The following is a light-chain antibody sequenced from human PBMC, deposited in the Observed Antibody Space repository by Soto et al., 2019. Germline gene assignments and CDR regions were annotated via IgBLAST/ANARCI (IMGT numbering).Light chain of an antibody. CDR2: AAS. J-gene: IGKJ2*01. CDR1: QGIRND. Sequence: AIQMTQSPSSLSASVGDRVTITCRASQGIRNDLGWYQQKPGKAPKLLIYAASSLQSGVPSRFSGSGSGTDFTLTISSLQPEDFATYYCLQSYTTPRSTFGQGTKLEVK. V-gene: IGKV1-6*01. CDR3: LQSYTTPRST.